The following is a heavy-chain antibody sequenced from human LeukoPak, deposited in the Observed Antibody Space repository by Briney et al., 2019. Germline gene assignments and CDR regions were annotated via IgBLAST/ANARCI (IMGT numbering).Heavy chain of an antibody. CDR3: TAEYRDSSGWYGAFDI. D-gene: IGHD6-19*01. V-gene: IGHV3-15*01. CDR2: IKSKTDGGAT. CDR1: GFISTNAW. J-gene: IGHJ3*02. Sequence: GGSLRLSCAASGFISTNAWMSWVRQAPGKGLEWVGRIKSKTDGGATDFAAPVKGRFTISRDDSRNTLYLHMNSPRIEDTAVYFCTAEYRDSSGWYGAFDIWGQGTMVTVSS.